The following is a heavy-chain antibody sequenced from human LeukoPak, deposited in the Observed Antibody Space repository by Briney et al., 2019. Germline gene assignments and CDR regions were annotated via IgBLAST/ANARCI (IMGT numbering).Heavy chain of an antibody. J-gene: IGHJ3*02. V-gene: IGHV3-23*01. CDR2: ISGSGGST. CDR3: AKGLLNYYDSSEAFDI. CDR1: GFTFSSYA. D-gene: IGHD3-22*01. Sequence: GGSLRLSCAASGFTFSSYAMSWVRQAPGKGLEWVSAISGSGGSTYYADSVKGRFTISRNNSKNTLYPQMNSLRAEDTAVYYCAKGLLNYYDSSEAFDIWGQGTMVTVSS.